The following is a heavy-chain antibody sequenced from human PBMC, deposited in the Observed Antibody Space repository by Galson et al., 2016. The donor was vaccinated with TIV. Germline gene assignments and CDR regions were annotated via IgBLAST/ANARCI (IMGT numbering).Heavy chain of an antibody. Sequence: SLRLSCAASGFTVGNNYMSWVRQPPGKGLEWVAAMYRGGDTVYADSVKGRFTISRDSSKNTLYLQMNGLRAEDTAVYYCANHEKGDSWGQGTLVTVSS. CDR3: ANHEKGDS. V-gene: IGHV3-53*01. CDR2: MYRGGDT. J-gene: IGHJ4*02. D-gene: IGHD1-14*01. CDR1: GFTVGNNY.